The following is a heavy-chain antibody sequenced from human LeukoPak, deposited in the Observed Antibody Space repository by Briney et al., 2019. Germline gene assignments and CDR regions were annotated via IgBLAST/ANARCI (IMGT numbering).Heavy chain of an antibody. CDR1: GFTFSDFW. V-gene: IGHV3-7*01. CDR3: ARNQHWPRDI. J-gene: IGHJ4*02. Sequence: DPGGSLRLSCAASGFTFSDFWVEWFRQAPGKGLEWVANINKDGSDKYYMDSVTGRFSISRDNAKNSLSLQMNSLRVDDTAVYYCARNQHWPRDIWGQGILVTVSS. D-gene: IGHD1-1*01. CDR2: INKDGSDK.